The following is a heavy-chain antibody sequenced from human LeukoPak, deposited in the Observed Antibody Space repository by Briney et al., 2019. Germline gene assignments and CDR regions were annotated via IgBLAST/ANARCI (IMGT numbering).Heavy chain of an antibody. Sequence: GGSLRLSCAASGFTFSSYVMHWVRQAPGKGLEWVAIISYDGSNEYYADSVKGRFTISRDNSKNTLYLQMNSLRAEDTAVYFCAKDGSTLTYYYFDYWGQGALVTVSS. V-gene: IGHV3-30*04. CDR2: ISYDGSNE. D-gene: IGHD4-17*01. CDR3: AKDGSTLTYYYFDY. CDR1: GFTFSSYV. J-gene: IGHJ4*02.